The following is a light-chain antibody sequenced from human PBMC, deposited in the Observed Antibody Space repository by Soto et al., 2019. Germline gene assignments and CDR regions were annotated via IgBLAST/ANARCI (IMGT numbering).Light chain of an antibody. CDR1: QSITSY. CDR2: DAS. CDR3: HQRSSWWT. J-gene: IGKJ1*01. Sequence: EIVLTQSPATLSLSPGERATLSCRASQSITSYLAWYQQKPGQAPRLLIYDASHRPTGIPARFSGSGSGTDFTLTISSLEPEDFAVYYCHQRSSWWTFGQGTKVEIK. V-gene: IGKV3-11*01.